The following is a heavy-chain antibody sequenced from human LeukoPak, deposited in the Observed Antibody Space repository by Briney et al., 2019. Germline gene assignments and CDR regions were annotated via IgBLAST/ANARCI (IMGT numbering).Heavy chain of an antibody. Sequence: GGSLRLSCAASGFTFSDYWMSWVRQAPGKGLEWVANIKQDGSEKCYVDSVKGRFTISRDNAKNSLYLQMNSLRAEDTAVYYCARNYGGTYWGQGTLVTVSS. CDR1: GFTFSDYW. V-gene: IGHV3-7*05. CDR3: ARNYGGTY. J-gene: IGHJ4*02. D-gene: IGHD4-23*01. CDR2: IKQDGSEK.